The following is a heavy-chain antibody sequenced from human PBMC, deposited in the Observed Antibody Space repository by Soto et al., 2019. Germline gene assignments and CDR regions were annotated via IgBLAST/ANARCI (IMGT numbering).Heavy chain of an antibody. CDR3: ARGVDAGVDV. Sequence: QVQLVQSGAEVTKPGASVKVSCKASGYTFTSYDINWVRQATGQGLEWMGWMSPNSGATGYAQKFQGRVTMTRETSVSSSYMELSNLRSEDTAIYNCARGVDAGVDVWGQGSTVTVSS. V-gene: IGHV1-8*01. CDR2: MSPNSGAT. D-gene: IGHD1-1*01. CDR1: GYTFTSYD. J-gene: IGHJ6*02.